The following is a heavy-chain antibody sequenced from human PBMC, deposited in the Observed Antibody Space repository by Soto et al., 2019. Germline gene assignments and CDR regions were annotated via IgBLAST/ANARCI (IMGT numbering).Heavy chain of an antibody. D-gene: IGHD4-17*01. V-gene: IGHV1-69*13. CDR2: IIPIFGTA. CDR1: GGTFSSYA. J-gene: IGHJ6*02. CDR3: ARDLGGDYETSYGMDV. Sequence: ASVKVSCKASGGTFSSYAISWVRQAPGQGLEWMGGIIPIFGTANYAQKFQGRVTITADESTSTAYMELSSLRSEDTAVYYCARDLGGDYETSYGMDVWGQGTTVNVSS.